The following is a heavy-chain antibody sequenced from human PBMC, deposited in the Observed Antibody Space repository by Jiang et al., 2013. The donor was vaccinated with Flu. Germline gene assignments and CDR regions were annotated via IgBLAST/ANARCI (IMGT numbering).Heavy chain of an antibody. CDR1: GYTFTSYA. Sequence: CKASGYTFTSYAMHWVRQAPGQRLEWMGWINAGNGNTKYSQKFQGRVTITRDTSASTAYMELSSLRSEDTAVYYCAREGYSSGWYKTYYFDYWGQGTLVTVSS. J-gene: IGHJ4*02. V-gene: IGHV1-3*01. CDR2: INAGNGNT. CDR3: AREGYSSGWYKTYYFDY. D-gene: IGHD6-19*01.